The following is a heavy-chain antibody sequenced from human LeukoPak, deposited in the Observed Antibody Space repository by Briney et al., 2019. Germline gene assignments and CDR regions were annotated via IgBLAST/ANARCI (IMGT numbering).Heavy chain of an antibody. D-gene: IGHD3-16*01. Sequence: GGSLRLSCAASGFTFASYAMSWVRQAPGKGLEWVSAISGSGGSTYYADSVKGRFTISRDNSKNTLYLRMNSLGADDTALYFCAKVLTRLGPNYYFAHWGQGILVTVSS. CDR2: ISGSGGST. CDR1: GFTFASYA. V-gene: IGHV3-23*01. J-gene: IGHJ4*02. CDR3: AKVLTRLGPNYYFAH.